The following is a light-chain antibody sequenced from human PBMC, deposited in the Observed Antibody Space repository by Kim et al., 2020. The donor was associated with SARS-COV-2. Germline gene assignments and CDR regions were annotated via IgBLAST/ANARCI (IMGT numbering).Light chain of an antibody. V-gene: IGLV3-1*01. CDR3: QAWDSSTVV. CDR1: KMGDKT. Sequence: VSPGQTATISCSGDKMGDKTACWYQQKPGQSPVVVIYQDTKRSSGIPERFSGSNSGNTATLTIRGTQALDEADYYCQAWDSSTVVFGGGTQLTVL. J-gene: IGLJ2*01. CDR2: QDT.